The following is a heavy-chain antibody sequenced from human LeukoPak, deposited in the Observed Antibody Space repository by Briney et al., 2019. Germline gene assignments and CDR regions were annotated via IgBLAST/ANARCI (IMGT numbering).Heavy chain of an antibody. V-gene: IGHV1-8*01. D-gene: IGHD2/OR15-2a*01. CDR3: ARAEEYMISNQD. CDR1: GYTFTSYD. J-gene: IGHJ3*01. Sequence: GASVKVSCKASGYTFTSYDINGVRQATGQGVEWMGWMKPNSGNTGYAQKFQGRVTMTRNTSISTAYMELSSLRSEDTAVYYCARAEEYMISNQDWGQGTMVTVSS. CDR2: MKPNSGNT.